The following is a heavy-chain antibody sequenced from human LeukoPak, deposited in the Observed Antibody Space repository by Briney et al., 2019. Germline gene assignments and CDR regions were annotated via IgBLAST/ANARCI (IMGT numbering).Heavy chain of an antibody. CDR3: ARLGPGAGYRLISSWWPDYYYYYMDV. V-gene: IGHV4-39*01. CDR1: GGSISSSSYY. D-gene: IGHD6-13*01. Sequence: PSETLSLACTVSGGSISSSSYYWGWIRQPPGKGPEWIGSSYYSGSTYYSPSLKSRVTISVDTSKNQFSLKLSSVTAADTAVYYCARLGPGAGYRLISSWWPDYYYYYMDVWGRRTTVTLSS. CDR2: SYYSGST. J-gene: IGHJ6*03.